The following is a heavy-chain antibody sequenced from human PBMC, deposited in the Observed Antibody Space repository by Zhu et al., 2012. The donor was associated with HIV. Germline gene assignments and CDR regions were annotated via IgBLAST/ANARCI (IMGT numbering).Heavy chain of an antibody. J-gene: IGHJ4*02. D-gene: IGHD3-10*01. CDR1: GYSISSGYY. CDR3: ARNPSFGSYYNGVDY. V-gene: IGHV4-38-2*01. Sequence: QVQLQESGPGLVKPSETLSLTCAVSGYSISSGYYWGWIRQPPGKGLEWIGSIYHSGSTYYNPSLKSRVTISVDTSKNQFSLKLSSVTAADTAVYYCARNPSFGSYYNGVDYWGQGTLVTVSS. CDR2: IYHSGST.